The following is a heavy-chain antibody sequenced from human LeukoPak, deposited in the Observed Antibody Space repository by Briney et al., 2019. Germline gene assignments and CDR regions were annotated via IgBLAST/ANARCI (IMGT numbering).Heavy chain of an antibody. V-gene: IGHV1-46*01. CDR3: ARDWYSSGWYWIDY. Sequence: LGASVNVSCKASGYTFTSYGTSRVRQAPGQGLEWMGIINPSGGSTSYAQKFQGRVTMTRDTSTSTVYMELSSLRSEDTAVYYCARDWYSSGWYWIDYWGQGTLVTVSS. CDR1: GYTFTSYG. CDR2: INPSGGST. D-gene: IGHD6-19*01. J-gene: IGHJ4*02.